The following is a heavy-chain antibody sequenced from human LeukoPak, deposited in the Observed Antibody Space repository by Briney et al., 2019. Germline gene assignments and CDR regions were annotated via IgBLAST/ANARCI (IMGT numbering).Heavy chain of an antibody. CDR1: GFTFSSYS. V-gene: IGHV3-48*01. Sequence: PGGSLRLSCAASGFTFSSYSMNWVRQAPGKGLEWVSYISSSSSTIYYADSVKGRFTISRDNSKNTLYLQMNSLRGEDTAVYYCASHSGTYYSGSYLDYWGQGTLVTVSS. CDR2: ISSSSSTI. CDR3: ASHSGTYYSGSYLDY. J-gene: IGHJ4*02. D-gene: IGHD1-26*01.